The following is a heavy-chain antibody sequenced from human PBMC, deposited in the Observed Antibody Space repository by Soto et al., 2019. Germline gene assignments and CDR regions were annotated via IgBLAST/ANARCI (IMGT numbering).Heavy chain of an antibody. V-gene: IGHV4-61*01. Sequence: SETLSLTCTVSGGSVSSGSYYWSWIRQPPGKGLEWIGYIYYSGSTNYNPSLRSRVTISVDTSKNQFSLKLSSVTAADTAVYYCARVGVTIFGVVIQEDAFDIWGQGTMVTVSS. D-gene: IGHD3-3*01. CDR2: IYYSGST. J-gene: IGHJ3*02. CDR3: ARVGVTIFGVVIQEDAFDI. CDR1: GGSVSSGSYY.